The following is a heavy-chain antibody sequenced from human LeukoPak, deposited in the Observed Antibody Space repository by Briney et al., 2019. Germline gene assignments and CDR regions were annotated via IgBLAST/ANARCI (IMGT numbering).Heavy chain of an antibody. CDR3: ARGGLLFSGNYGIDF. Sequence: GGSLRLSCAASGFTFRDHYMDWVRQAPGKGLEWVGRIRNKAQSYTTEYAASVKDRFTVSRDDSKNSLYLQIDSLKTEDTAVYYCARGGLLFSGNYGIDFWGQGTLLTVSS. D-gene: IGHD1-26*01. J-gene: IGHJ4*02. CDR2: IRNKAQSYTT. CDR1: GFTFRDHY. V-gene: IGHV3-72*01.